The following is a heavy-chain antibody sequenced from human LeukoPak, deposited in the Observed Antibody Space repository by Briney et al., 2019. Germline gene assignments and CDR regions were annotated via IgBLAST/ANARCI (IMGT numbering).Heavy chain of an antibody. Sequence: GGSLRLSCAASGFTVSSNYMSWVRQAPGKGLEWVSVIYSGGSTYYADSVKGRFTISRDNSKNTLYLQMNSLRAEDTAVYYCARDRRDQQVYGMDVWGQGTTVTVSS. CDR3: ARDRRDQQVYGMDV. CDR1: GFTVSSNY. J-gene: IGHJ6*02. V-gene: IGHV3-53*01. D-gene: IGHD1/OR15-1a*01. CDR2: IYSGGST.